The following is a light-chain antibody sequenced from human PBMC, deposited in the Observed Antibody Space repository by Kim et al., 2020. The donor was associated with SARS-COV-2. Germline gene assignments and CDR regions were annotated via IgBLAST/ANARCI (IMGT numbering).Light chain of an antibody. V-gene: IGLV3-19*01. J-gene: IGLJ2*01. CDR1: SVSSYN. Sequence: VALGQTVRITCQGDSVSSYNTTWFQQKPGQAPIVEVYGKNNRPSGIPARFSGPSSGNTDSLTITGTKAGDEADYYCNSRNNNDNVLFGGGTQLTVL. CDR2: GKN. CDR3: NSRNNNDNVL.